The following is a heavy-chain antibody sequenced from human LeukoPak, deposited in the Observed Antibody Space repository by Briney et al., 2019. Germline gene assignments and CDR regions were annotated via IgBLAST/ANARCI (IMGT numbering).Heavy chain of an antibody. Sequence: PGGSLRLSCAASGFTVSSNYMSWVRQAPGRGLEWVSSISPSGSTTYYADSVKGRFTISRDNSKNTLYLQMNSLRAEDTAVYYCAKIMALYCSGGTCNEIDYWGQGTLVTVSS. CDR3: AKIMALYCSGGTCNEIDY. V-gene: IGHV3-23*01. CDR1: GFTVSSNY. J-gene: IGHJ4*02. CDR2: ISPSGSTT. D-gene: IGHD2-15*01.